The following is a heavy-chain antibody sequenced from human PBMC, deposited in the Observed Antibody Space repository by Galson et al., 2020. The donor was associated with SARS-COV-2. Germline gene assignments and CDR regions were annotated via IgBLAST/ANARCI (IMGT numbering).Heavy chain of an antibody. D-gene: IGHD6-13*01. CDR3: AGRVAGAGSLHI. CDR2: TYYRSQWST. V-gene: IGHV6-1*01. CDR1: GDSVSSNSAA. Sequence: SQTLSLTCAISGDSVSSNSAAWNWIRQSPSRGLEWLGRTYYRSQWSTDYAVSVKSRITINPDTSKNQFSLQLNSVTPEDTAIYYCAGRVAGAGSLHIWGQRTMVIVSS. J-gene: IGHJ3*02.